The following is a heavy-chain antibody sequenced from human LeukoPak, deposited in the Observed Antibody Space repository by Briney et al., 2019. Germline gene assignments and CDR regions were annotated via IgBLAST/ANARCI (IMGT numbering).Heavy chain of an antibody. J-gene: IGHJ2*01. V-gene: IGHV3-64*01. CDR3: ARGGVAVAGTLWYFDP. Sequence: VQPGGSLRLSCAASGFTFSSYAMHWVRQAPGKGLEYVSGISSNGGSTYCANSVKGRFTVSRDNSKNTLYLQMGSLRAEDMAVYYCARGGVAVAGTLWYFDPWGRGTLVTVSS. CDR2: ISSNGGST. D-gene: IGHD6-19*01. CDR1: GFTFSSYA.